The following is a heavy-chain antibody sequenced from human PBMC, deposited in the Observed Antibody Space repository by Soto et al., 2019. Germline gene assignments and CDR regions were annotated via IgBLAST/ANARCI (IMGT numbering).Heavy chain of an antibody. Sequence: QMPLVQSGAEVKKTGSSVKVSCEASGYTFTYRYLHWVRQAPGQALEWMGWITGLNGDTNFAQKFQGRVTLTRDRSMTTAYMELSSLTSDDTGIYYCATPGAFGGPSYGMDVWDQGTSVTVSS. CDR3: ATPGAFGGPSYGMDV. CDR1: GYTFTYRY. CDR2: ITGLNGDT. D-gene: IGHD2-15*01. J-gene: IGHJ6*02. V-gene: IGHV1-45*02.